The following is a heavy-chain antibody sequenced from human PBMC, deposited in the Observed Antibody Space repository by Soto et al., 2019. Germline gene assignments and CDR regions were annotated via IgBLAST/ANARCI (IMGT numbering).Heavy chain of an antibody. J-gene: IGHJ6*02. Sequence: QVQLVESGGGVVQPGRSLRLSCAASGFTFSSYGMHWVRQAPGKGLEWVAVISYDGSNKYYADSVEGRFTISRDNSKNTLYLQMNSLRAEDTAVYYCAKDRSRRGLWRNYYYGMDVWGQGTTVTVSS. CDR3: AKDRSRRGLWRNYYYGMDV. CDR2: ISYDGSNK. CDR1: GFTFSSYG. V-gene: IGHV3-30*18. D-gene: IGHD3-16*02.